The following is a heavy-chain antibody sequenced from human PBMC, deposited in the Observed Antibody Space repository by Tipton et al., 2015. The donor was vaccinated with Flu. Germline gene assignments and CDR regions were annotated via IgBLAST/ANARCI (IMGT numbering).Heavy chain of an antibody. D-gene: IGHD6-13*01. J-gene: IGHJ4*02. CDR2: IYYSGST. Sequence: TLSLTCTVSGGSISSYYWSWIRQPPGKGLEWIGYIYYSGSTNYNPSLKSRVTISVDTSKNQFSRKLSSVTAADTAVYYCATSAAGTEYYFDYWGQGTLVTVSS. V-gene: IGHV4-59*08. CDR1: GGSISSYY. CDR3: ATSAAGTEYYFDY.